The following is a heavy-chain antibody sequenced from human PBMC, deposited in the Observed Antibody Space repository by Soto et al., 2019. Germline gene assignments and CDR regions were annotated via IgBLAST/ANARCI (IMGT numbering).Heavy chain of an antibody. D-gene: IGHD3-9*01. Sequence: GGSLRLSCAASGFTFSSYAMSWVRQAPGKGLEWVSAISGSGGSTYYADSVKGRFTISRDNSKNTLYLQMNSLRAEDTAVYYCAKVDGIRYFDWSPFDYWGQGTLVTVSS. V-gene: IGHV3-23*01. CDR3: AKVDGIRYFDWSPFDY. CDR2: ISGSGGST. J-gene: IGHJ4*02. CDR1: GFTFSSYA.